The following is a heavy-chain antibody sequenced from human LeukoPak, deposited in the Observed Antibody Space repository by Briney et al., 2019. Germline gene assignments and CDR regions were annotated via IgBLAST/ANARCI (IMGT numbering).Heavy chain of an antibody. CDR3: PQRKRGGVRGVWFDD. CDR2: ISGSGGST. CDR1: GFTFSSYA. D-gene: IGHD3-10*01. V-gene: IGHV3-23*01. J-gene: IGHJ4*02. Sequence: GGSLRLSCAASGFTFSSYAMSWVRQAPGKGLEWVSAISGSGGSTYYADSVKGRFTISRDNSKNTLYLQMNSLRAEDTAVYYCPQRKRGGVRGVWFDDWGQGTMVTVSS.